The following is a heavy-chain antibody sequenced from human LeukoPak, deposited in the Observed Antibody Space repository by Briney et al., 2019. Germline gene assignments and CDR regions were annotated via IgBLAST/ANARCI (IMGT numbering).Heavy chain of an antibody. V-gene: IGHV3-23*01. CDR1: GFTFSSSA. Sequence: PGGSLRLSCAASGFTFSSSAMSWLRQAPGKGLEWVSTISGSSGSTYYADSVKGRFTISRDNSKNTLYLQMNSLRAEDTAVYYCAKARLVVSSPSYAFDIWGQGTMVTASS. CDR3: AKARLVVSSPSYAFDI. D-gene: IGHD3-22*01. CDR2: ISGSSGST. J-gene: IGHJ3*02.